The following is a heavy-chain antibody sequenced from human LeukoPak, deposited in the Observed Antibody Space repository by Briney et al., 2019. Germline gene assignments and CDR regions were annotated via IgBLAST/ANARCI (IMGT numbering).Heavy chain of an antibody. CDR1: GGSISSSNW. CDR2: ISHDGST. V-gene: IGHV4-4*02. J-gene: IGHJ2*01. Sequence: SETLSLTCVVSGGSISSSNWWSWVRQPPEKGLEWIGEISHDGSTNYNPSLESRVTISVDKSNNHFSLKLTSVTAADTAMYYCARGDNYVFDVWGRGTLVSVSS. D-gene: IGHD5-24*01. CDR3: ARGDNYVFDV.